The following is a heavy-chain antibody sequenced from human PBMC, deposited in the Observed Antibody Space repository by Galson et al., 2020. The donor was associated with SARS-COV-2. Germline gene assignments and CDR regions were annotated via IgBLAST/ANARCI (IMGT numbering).Heavy chain of an antibody. J-gene: IGHJ2*01. D-gene: IGHD3-16*02. CDR3: ARALLYETNYYWYLDL. V-gene: IGHV5-51*01. Sequence: GGSLKISCKGSGYDFSGYWIAWVRRMPGKGLEWMGVIYPGDSDTKYSPSFQGQVTISADKYISTVYLQWSSLQASDTAMYYCARALLYETNYYWYLDLWGRGTLVTAS. CDR2: IYPGDSDT. CDR1: GYDFSGYW.